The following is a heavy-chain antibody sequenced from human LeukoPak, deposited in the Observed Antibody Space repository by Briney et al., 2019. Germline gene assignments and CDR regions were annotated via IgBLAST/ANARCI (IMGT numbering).Heavy chain of an antibody. CDR3: ARDAIVVVPAAAPHLNYYYYYMDV. CDR2: ISAYNGNT. V-gene: IGHV1-18*01. Sequence: ASVKVSCKASGYTFTSYGISWVRQAPGQGLEWMGWISAYNGNTNYAQKLQGRVTMTTDTSTSTAYMELRSLRSDDTAVYYCARDAIVVVPAAAPHLNYYYYYMDVWGKGTTVTVSS. J-gene: IGHJ6*03. CDR1: GYTFTSYG. D-gene: IGHD2-2*01.